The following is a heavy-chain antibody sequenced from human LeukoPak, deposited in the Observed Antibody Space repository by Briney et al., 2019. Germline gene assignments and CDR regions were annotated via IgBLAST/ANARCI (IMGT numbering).Heavy chain of an antibody. V-gene: IGHV3-11*01. Sequence: GGSLRLSCAASGFTFSDYYMSWIRQAPGKGLEWVSYISPSDNGIYYADSVEGRFTISRDSSKNTLFLQMNRLRPEDAAVYYCAKAPVTTCRGAYCYPFDYWGQGTLVTVSS. D-gene: IGHD2-21*01. CDR1: GFTFSDYY. CDR2: ISPSDNGI. CDR3: AKAPVTTCRGAYCYPFDY. J-gene: IGHJ4*02.